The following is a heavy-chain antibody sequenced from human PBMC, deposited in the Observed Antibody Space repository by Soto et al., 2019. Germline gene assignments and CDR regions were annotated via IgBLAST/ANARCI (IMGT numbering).Heavy chain of an antibody. J-gene: IGHJ4*02. CDR1: GYTFTNFG. Sequence: ASVKVSCKTSGYTFTNFGITWVRQAPGQGLEWMGWISTDKGDTKYAQKFQGRVTMTTDTSTRTAYMDLRSLRSDDTAVYYCATRSPAFDYWGQGTLVTSPQ. CDR2: ISTDKGDT. V-gene: IGHV1-18*01. CDR3: ATRSPAFDY.